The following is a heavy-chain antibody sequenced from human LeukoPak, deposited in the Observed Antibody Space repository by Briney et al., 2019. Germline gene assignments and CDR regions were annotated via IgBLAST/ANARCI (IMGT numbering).Heavy chain of an antibody. D-gene: IGHD2-15*01. CDR3: ARDKEIVVVVAATPWFDP. Sequence: ASVKVSCKASGYTFTSYYMHWVRQAPGQGLEWMGWINPNSGGTNYAQKFQGRVTMTRDTSISTAYMELSRLRSDDTAVYYCARDKEIVVVVAATPWFDPWGQGTLVTVSS. CDR1: GYTFTSYY. CDR2: INPNSGGT. V-gene: IGHV1-2*02. J-gene: IGHJ5*02.